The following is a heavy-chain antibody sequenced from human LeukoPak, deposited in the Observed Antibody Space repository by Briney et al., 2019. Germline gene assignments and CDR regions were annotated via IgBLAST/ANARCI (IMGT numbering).Heavy chain of an antibody. D-gene: IGHD6-19*01. CDR2: ISYDGDIK. CDR3: ARAEASDAVCMDV. Sequence: PGGSLRLSCAASGFTFSSYGMHWVRQAPGKGLEWVAVISYDGDIKYYTDSVKGRFTISRDNSRNTLYLQMSSLRAEDTAVYYCARAEASDAVCMDVWGQGTTVIVSS. V-gene: IGHV3-30*03. CDR1: GFTFSSYG. J-gene: IGHJ6*02.